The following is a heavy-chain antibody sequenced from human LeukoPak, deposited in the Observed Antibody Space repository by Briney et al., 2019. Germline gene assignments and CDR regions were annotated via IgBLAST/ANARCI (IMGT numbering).Heavy chain of an antibody. D-gene: IGHD3-10*01. CDR1: GFTFSSYG. V-gene: IGHV3-33*01. CDR2: IWYDGSNK. Sequence: GGSLRLSCAASGFTFSSYGMHWVRHAPGKGLEWVAVIWYDGSNKYYADSVKGRFTISRDNSKNTLYLQMNSLRAEDTAVYYCARDLSKELGYYYYYGMDVWGQGTTVTGSS. J-gene: IGHJ6*02. CDR3: ARDLSKELGYYYYYGMDV.